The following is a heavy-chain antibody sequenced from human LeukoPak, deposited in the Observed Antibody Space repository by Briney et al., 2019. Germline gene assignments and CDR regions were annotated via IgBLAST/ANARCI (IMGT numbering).Heavy chain of an antibody. Sequence: GGSLRLSCAASGFTVSNNFVSWVHQAPGKGLDWVSVIYDSGSTYYADSVRGRFTISRHNSKNTVYLQMNSLRAEDTAVYYCARWAPGGHFDYWGRGTLVTVSS. J-gene: IGHJ4*02. CDR2: IYDSGST. CDR3: ARWAPGGHFDY. CDR1: GFTVSNNF. D-gene: IGHD1-26*01. V-gene: IGHV3-53*04.